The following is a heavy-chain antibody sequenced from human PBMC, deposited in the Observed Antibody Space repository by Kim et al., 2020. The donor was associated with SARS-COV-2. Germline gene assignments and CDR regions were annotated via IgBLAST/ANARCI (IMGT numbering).Heavy chain of an antibody. V-gene: IGHV5-51*01. CDR1: GYSFTSYW. J-gene: IGHJ6*02. Sequence: GESLKISCKGSGYSFTSYWIGWVRQMPGKGLEWMGIIYPGDYYNRYSPFFQGQVTISDDKSHRTAYLQRSSLKASGTAMYYCSGQGGLYYYGMDGWGQGT. CDR3: SGQGGLYYYGMDG. CDR2: IYPGDYYN.